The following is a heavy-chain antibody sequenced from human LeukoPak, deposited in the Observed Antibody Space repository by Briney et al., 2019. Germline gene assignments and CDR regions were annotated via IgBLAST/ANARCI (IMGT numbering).Heavy chain of an antibody. J-gene: IGHJ6*03. CDR3: ARARGDSPRIYYYMDV. V-gene: IGHV4-30-4*01. Sequence: SQTLSLTCRVSGDSISIGDYWWSWIRQSPGKGLDWIGYIYYIGTAYYNPSLRSRVALSADTSKNQFSLKLNSVTVADSAVYFCARARGDSPRIYYYMDVWGKRTTVTVSS. D-gene: IGHD3-16*01. CDR1: GDSISIGDYW. CDR2: IYYIGTA.